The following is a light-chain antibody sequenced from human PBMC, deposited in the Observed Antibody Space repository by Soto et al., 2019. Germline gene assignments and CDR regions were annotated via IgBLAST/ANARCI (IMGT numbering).Light chain of an antibody. J-gene: IGKJ1*01. CDR2: GAS. CDR3: QQYRSSPRT. CDR1: QSVSSGY. Sequence: EIVLTQSPGTLSLSPGERATLSCRASQSVSSGYLAWYQQKPGQAPRLLIYGASSRATGIPDRFSGSGSGTVFTLTISRLEPEDFAVYYCQQYRSSPRTFGQGTKVEIK. V-gene: IGKV3-20*01.